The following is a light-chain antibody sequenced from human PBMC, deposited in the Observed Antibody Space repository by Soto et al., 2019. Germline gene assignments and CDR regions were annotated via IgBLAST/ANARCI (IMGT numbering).Light chain of an antibody. CDR1: QRINAF. CDR3: QQSYRLPIP. Sequence: DIQMTQSPSSVSAFVGESVTITFHASQRINAFLNWYHQKPGKAPKLLIYSASYLQSGVPSNFSGSGSGTDLTLSIVHLQPEDSGTYSCQQSYRLPIPFGGGPKVDIK. CDR2: SAS. J-gene: IGKJ4*01. V-gene: IGKV1-39*01.